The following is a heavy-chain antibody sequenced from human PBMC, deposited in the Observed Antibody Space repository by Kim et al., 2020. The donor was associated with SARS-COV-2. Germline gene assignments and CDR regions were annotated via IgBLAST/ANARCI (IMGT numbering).Heavy chain of an antibody. CDR3: ARLTYYDFWSGYDY. V-gene: IGHV1-69*02. Sequence: AQKFQGRVTITGDKSTSTAYMELSSLRSEGTAVYYCARLTYYDFWSGYDYWGQGTLVTVSS. D-gene: IGHD3-3*01. J-gene: IGHJ4*02.